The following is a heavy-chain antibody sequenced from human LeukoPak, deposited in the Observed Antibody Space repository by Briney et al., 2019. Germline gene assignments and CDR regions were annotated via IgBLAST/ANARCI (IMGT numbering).Heavy chain of an antibody. Sequence: GGSLRLSCAASGFTFSSYAMHWVRQAPGKGLEWVAVISYDGSNKYYADSVKGRFTISRDNSKNTLYLQMNSLRAEDTAVYYCASRHCSGGGCYFAGADPFDYWGQGTLVTVSS. CDR1: GFTFSSYA. J-gene: IGHJ4*02. V-gene: IGHV3-30-3*01. CDR3: ASRHCSGGGCYFAGADPFDY. CDR2: ISYDGSNK. D-gene: IGHD2-15*01.